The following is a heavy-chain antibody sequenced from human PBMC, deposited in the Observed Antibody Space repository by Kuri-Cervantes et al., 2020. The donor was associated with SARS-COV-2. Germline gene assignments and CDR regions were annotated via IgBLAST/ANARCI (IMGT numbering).Heavy chain of an antibody. D-gene: IGHD1-1*01. CDR1: GFTFSSYG. Sequence: GESLKISCAVSGFTFSSYGMHWVRQAPGKGLEWVAVIWFDGSHKYYADSVKGRFSISRDNSKNMLYLQMSSLRVEDTAVYYCARDLFGWSDGSWMDVWGKGTTVTVSS. J-gene: IGHJ6*04. CDR2: IWFDGSHK. CDR3: ARDLFGWSDGSWMDV. V-gene: IGHV3-33*08.